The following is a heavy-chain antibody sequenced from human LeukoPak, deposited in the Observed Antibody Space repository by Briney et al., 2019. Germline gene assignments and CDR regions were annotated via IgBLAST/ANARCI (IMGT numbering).Heavy chain of an antibody. J-gene: IGHJ4*02. V-gene: IGHV3-48*01. Sequence: GGSLRLSCAASGFTFSSYAMSWVRQAPGKGLEWVSYISSSSGIIYYADSVKGRFTISRDNAKNSLYLQMNSLRAEDTAVYYCTSLSNTDKDDYWGQGTLVTVSS. CDR1: GFTFSSYA. CDR2: ISSSSGII. D-gene: IGHD1/OR15-1a*01. CDR3: TSLSNTDKDDY.